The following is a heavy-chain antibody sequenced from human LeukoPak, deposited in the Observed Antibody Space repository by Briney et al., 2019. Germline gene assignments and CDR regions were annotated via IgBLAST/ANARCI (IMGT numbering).Heavy chain of an antibody. CDR1: GFTFSSYG. CDR2: ISGSGGST. D-gene: IGHD1-26*01. Sequence: GGTLRLSCAASGFTFSSYGMSWVRQAPGKGLEWVSAISGSGGSTYYADSVKGRFTISRDNSKSTLYLQMSSLKASDTAMYYCARRRDLYSGSYYPFDYWGQGTLVTVSS. CDR3: ARRRDLYSGSYYPFDY. J-gene: IGHJ4*02. V-gene: IGHV3-23*01.